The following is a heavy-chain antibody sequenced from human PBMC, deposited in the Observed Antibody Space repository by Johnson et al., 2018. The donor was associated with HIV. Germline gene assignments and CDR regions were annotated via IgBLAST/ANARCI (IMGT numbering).Heavy chain of an antibody. J-gene: IGHJ3*02. CDR1: GFTFSNAW. D-gene: IGHD3-22*01. Sequence: EVQLVESGGGLVTPGGSLRLSCAASGFTFSNAWMSWVCQAPGKGLEWIGRIKSKTDGGTTDYAAPVKGRFSISRDDSKNTLYLQMNSLKTEDTALYYCTTAIYSYDTRDTRAFDIWGQGTMVTVSS. V-gene: IGHV3-15*01. CDR3: TTAIYSYDTRDTRAFDI. CDR2: IKSKTDGGTT.